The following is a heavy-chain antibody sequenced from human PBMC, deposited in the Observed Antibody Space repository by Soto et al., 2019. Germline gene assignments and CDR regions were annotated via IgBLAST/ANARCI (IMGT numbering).Heavy chain of an antibody. CDR3: ARRFSSVSMDA. V-gene: IGHV4-61*08. CDR2: IYSSGSA. J-gene: IGHJ6*02. D-gene: IGHD6-19*01. Sequence: PSETLSLTCTVSGDSVSSGGYYWSWIRQPPGKGLEWIGYIYSSGSANYNPSLKSRVTISRDTSKNQISLKVASATAADTAGYYCARRFSSVSMDAWGQGPTVTVSS. CDR1: GDSVSSGGYY.